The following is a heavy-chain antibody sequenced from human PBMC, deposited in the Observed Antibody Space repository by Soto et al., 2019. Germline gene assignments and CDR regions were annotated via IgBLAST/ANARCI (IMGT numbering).Heavy chain of an antibody. CDR1: GFTFSSYG. V-gene: IGHV3-30*03. Sequence: PGGSLRLSCAASGFTFSSYGMHWVRQAPGKGLEWVAVISYDGSNKYYADSVKGRFTISRDNSKNTLYLQMNSLRAEDTAVYYCALGGGDWAGACDYWGQGTLVTVSS. CDR2: ISYDGSNK. CDR3: ALGGGDWAGACDY. D-gene: IGHD2-21*02. J-gene: IGHJ4*02.